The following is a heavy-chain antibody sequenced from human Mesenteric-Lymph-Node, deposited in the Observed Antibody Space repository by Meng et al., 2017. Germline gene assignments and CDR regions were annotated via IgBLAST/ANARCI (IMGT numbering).Heavy chain of an antibody. CDR3: ARGRDTYYDYVWGSYRPYDAFDI. Sequence: ASVKVSCKASGYTFTSYGISWVRQAPGQGLEWMGWISAYNGNTNYAQKLQGRVTMTTDTSTSTAYMELRSLRSDDTAVYYCARGRDTYYDYVWGSYRPYDAFDIWGQGTMVTVSS. CDR1: GYTFTSYG. D-gene: IGHD3-16*02. V-gene: IGHV1-18*01. CDR2: ISAYNGNT. J-gene: IGHJ3*02.